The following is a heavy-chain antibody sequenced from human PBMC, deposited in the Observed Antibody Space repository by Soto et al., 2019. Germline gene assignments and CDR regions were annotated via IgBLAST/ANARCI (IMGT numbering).Heavy chain of an antibody. CDR1: GDSIRAHY. CDR2: LHSSGST. V-gene: IGHV4-4*07. Sequence: QVQLQESGPGLVKPSETLSLTCTVSGDSIRAHYWSWIRQAAGKGLEWIGRLHSSGSTDYNPSLKSRVTMSAATSRNQFSLKLASLTAADTVVYYCARGRARVPTVRGLILQFSYFDPWGQGTLVTVSS. CDR3: ARGRARVPTVRGLILQFSYFDP. D-gene: IGHD3-10*01. J-gene: IGHJ5*02.